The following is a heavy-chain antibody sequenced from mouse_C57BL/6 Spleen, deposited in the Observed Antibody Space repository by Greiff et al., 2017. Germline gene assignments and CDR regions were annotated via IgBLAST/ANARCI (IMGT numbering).Heavy chain of an antibody. J-gene: IGHJ3*01. CDR2: IWSGGST. V-gene: IGHV2-2*01. Sequence: QVQLKQSGPGLVQPSQSLSITCTVSGFSLTSYGVHWVRQSPGKGLEWLGVIWSGGSTDYNAAFISRLSISKDNSKSQVFFKMNSLQADDTAIYYCARKGYGSSYDWFAYWGQGTLVTVSA. CDR3: ARKGYGSSYDWFAY. CDR1: GFSLTSYG. D-gene: IGHD1-1*01.